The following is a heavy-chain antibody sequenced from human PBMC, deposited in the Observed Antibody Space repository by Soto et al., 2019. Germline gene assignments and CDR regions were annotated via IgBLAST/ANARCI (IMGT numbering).Heavy chain of an antibody. CDR1: GGSISSSNW. J-gene: IGHJ6*02. Sequence: QVQLQESGPGLVKPSGTLSLTCAVSGGSISSSNWWSWVRQPPGKGLEWIGEIYHSGSTNYNPSLKSGVTISVDKSNHQFSLTLSSVSAAETAVYYCARVSGSYYYGMDVWGQGTTVTVSS. D-gene: IGHD1-26*01. CDR2: IYHSGST. V-gene: IGHV4-4*02. CDR3: ARVSGSYYYGMDV.